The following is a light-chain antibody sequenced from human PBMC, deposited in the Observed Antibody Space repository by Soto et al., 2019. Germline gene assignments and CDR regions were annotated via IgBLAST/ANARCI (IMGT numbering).Light chain of an antibody. CDR1: QSVSSSY. CDR2: GAS. V-gene: IGKV3-20*01. Sequence: EIVLTQSPGTLSLSPGERATLSCRASQSVSSSYLAWYQQKPGQAPRLLIFGASSRATGIPDRFSGSGSGTDFILTISRLEPEDFAVSYCQQYDSSRAITFGQGTRLEIK. J-gene: IGKJ5*01. CDR3: QQYDSSRAIT.